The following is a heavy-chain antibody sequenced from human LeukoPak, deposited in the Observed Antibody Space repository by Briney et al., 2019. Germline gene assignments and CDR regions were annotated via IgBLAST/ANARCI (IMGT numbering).Heavy chain of an antibody. J-gene: IGHJ4*02. CDR1: GFTFSNYW. D-gene: IGHD4/OR15-4a*01. CDR2: SNSDGSST. V-gene: IGHV3-74*03. Sequence: GGSLRLSCTASGFTFSNYWMHCVRQAPGKGLVWVSRSNSDGSSTKYGDSVKGRFTISRDNDKNTLYLQMNSLGDEDTAVFYCVRGCHDFDYWGQGSLVTVSS. CDR3: VRGCHDFDY.